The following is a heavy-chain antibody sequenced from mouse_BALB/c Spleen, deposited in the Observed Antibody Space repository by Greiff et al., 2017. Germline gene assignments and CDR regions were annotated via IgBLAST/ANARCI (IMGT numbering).Heavy chain of an antibody. Sequence: VKLVESGPELVKPGASVKMSCKASGYTFTSYYIHWVKQRPGQGLEWIGWIYPGDGSTKYNEKFKGKTTLTADKSSSTAYMLLSSLTSEDSAIYFCARWGSRVFDYWGQGTTLTVSA. J-gene: IGHJ2*01. CDR2: IYPGDGST. CDR1: GYTFTSYY. CDR3: ARWGSRVFDY. D-gene: IGHD1-1*01. V-gene: IGHV1S56*01.